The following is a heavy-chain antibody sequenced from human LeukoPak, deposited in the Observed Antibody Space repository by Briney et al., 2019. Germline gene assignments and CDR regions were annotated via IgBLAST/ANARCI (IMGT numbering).Heavy chain of an antibody. Sequence: GGSLRLSCAASGFTFSSYAMSWVRQAPGKGLEWVAVIWYDGSNKYYADSVKGRFTISRDNSKNKLYLQMNSLRAEDTAVYYCARDQVYYGSGSSDYYGMDVWGQGTTVTVSS. V-gene: IGHV3-33*08. J-gene: IGHJ6*02. D-gene: IGHD3-10*01. CDR3: ARDQVYYGSGSSDYYGMDV. CDR2: IWYDGSNK. CDR1: GFTFSSYA.